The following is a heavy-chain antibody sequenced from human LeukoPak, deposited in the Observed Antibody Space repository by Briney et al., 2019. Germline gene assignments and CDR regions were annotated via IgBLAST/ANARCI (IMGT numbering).Heavy chain of an antibody. CDR1: GGSFSGYY. D-gene: IGHD6-13*01. CDR3: ARGGGSSWYRMFDP. Sequence: PSETLSLTCAVYGGSFSGYYWSWIRQPHGKGLGWIGEINHSGSTNYNPSLKSRVTISVDTSKNQFSLKLSSVTAADTAVYYCARGGGSSWYRMFDPWGQGTLVTVSP. CDR2: INHSGST. V-gene: IGHV4-34*01. J-gene: IGHJ5*02.